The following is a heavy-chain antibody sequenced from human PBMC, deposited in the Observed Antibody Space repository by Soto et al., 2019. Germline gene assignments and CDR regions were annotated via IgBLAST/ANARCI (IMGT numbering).Heavy chain of an antibody. CDR3: ATQGYCSGGTCFSYYYGMDV. Sequence: EVQLVESGGGLVQPGGSLRLSCAASGFTLSSHWMHWVRQAPGKGLVWVSRINSDGSSTSYGDSVKGRFTISRDNAKNTLYLQMNSLRAEDTAVYYCATQGYCSGGTCFSYYYGMDVRGQGTTVTVSS. J-gene: IGHJ6*02. D-gene: IGHD2-15*01. CDR2: INSDGSST. CDR1: GFTLSSHW. V-gene: IGHV3-74*01.